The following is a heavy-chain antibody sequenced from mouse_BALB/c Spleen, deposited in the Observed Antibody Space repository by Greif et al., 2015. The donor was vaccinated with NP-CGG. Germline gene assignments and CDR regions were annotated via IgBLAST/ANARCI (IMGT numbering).Heavy chain of an antibody. CDR3: AGRGKYYGNSFGV. CDR1: GFSLTSYG. J-gene: IGHJ1*01. Sequence: VQLMESGPGLVQPSQSLSITCTVSGFSLTSYGVHWVRQSPGKGLECLGVIWSGGSTAYNAAFISRLSISKDNSKSQVFFKMNGLQANNTGIYCCAGRGKYYGNSFGVWGARTPVPVSS. V-gene: IGHV2-2*02. D-gene: IGHD2-1*01. CDR2: IWSGGST.